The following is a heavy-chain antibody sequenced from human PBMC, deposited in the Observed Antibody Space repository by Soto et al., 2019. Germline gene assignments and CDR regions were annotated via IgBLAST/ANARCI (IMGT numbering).Heavy chain of an antibody. V-gene: IGHV4-39*01. CDR3: ASARYFGVDV. CDR1: GGSMNDVTHY. Sequence: SETLSLTCSVSGGSMNDVTHYWAWIRQPPGKGLEWIATTYYTGSTHYNSSLKSRATISVDTSQNQFSLELTSVAAADTAVYHCASARYFGVDVWGHGTTVTVSS. D-gene: IGHD5-18*01. J-gene: IGHJ6*02. CDR2: TYYTGST.